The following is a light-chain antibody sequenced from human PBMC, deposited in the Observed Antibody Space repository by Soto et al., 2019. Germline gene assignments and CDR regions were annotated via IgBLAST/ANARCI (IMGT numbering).Light chain of an antibody. CDR1: QDITNS. CDR3: QHYHNLPLT. J-gene: IGKJ4*01. Sequence: IQMTQSPSSLSASVGDRVTITCQANQDITNSLNWYQQIPGKAPKLLIYGASNLVTGVPSRFSGRGSGTAFTFTISSLQPEDIATYYCQHYHNLPLTFGGGTMVEIK. V-gene: IGKV1-33*01. CDR2: GAS.